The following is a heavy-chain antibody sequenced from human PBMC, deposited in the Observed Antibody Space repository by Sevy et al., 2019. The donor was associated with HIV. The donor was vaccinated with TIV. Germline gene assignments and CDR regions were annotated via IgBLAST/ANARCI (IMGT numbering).Heavy chain of an antibody. CDR2: FSGNGSSI. D-gene: IGHD6-19*01. Sequence: GGSLRLSCAASRFTFSSYALSWVRQAPGMGLEWVSIFSGNGSSIYYADSVKDRFTISRDNSNNTLYLQMNSLRAEDTAVYYCASLGWGGWYFDLWGRGTLVTVSS. CDR1: RFTFSSYA. J-gene: IGHJ2*01. V-gene: IGHV3-23*01. CDR3: ASLGWGGWYFDL.